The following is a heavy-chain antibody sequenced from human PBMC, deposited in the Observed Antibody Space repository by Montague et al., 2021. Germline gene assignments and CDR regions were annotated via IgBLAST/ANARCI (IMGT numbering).Heavy chain of an antibody. CDR1: GFTFSNFW. Sequence: CLRLSCAASGFTFSNFWMHCVRQAPGKGLVWVSRIVGDGHYKNYADSVQGRFTISRDNAENTLYLQMDGLRVGDTAVYYCVRDGDGFNFDYWGHGTLVTVSS. V-gene: IGHV3-74*01. D-gene: IGHD5-24*01. CDR3: VRDGDGFNFDY. CDR2: IVGDGHYK. J-gene: IGHJ4*01.